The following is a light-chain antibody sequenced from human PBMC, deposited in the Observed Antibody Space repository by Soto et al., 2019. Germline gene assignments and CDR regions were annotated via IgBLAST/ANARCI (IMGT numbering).Light chain of an antibody. Sequence: QSALTQPASVSGYPGQSITISCTGTSSDVGSYHLVSWYQQHPGKAPKLMIYEGSKRPSGVSNRFSGSKSGNTASLTISGLQAEDEADYYCCSYAGSSTYVVFGGGTKLTVL. CDR2: EGS. J-gene: IGLJ2*01. V-gene: IGLV2-23*01. CDR1: SSDVGSYHL. CDR3: CSYAGSSTYVV.